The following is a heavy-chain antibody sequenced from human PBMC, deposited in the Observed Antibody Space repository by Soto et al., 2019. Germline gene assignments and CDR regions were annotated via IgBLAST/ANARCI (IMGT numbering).Heavy chain of an antibody. V-gene: IGHV1-58*02. J-gene: IGHJ6*02. CDR3: AADPGAWPYTYPYGMDV. CDR2: IVVGSGNT. Sequence: QMQLVQSGPEVKKPGTSVKVSCKASGFTFTSSAMQWVRQARGQRLEWIGWIVVGSGNTNYAQKFQERVTSTRXXSXSTXYMELSSLRSEDTAVYYCAADPGAWPYTYPYGMDVWGQGTTVTVSS. CDR1: GFTFTSSA. D-gene: IGHD1-26*01.